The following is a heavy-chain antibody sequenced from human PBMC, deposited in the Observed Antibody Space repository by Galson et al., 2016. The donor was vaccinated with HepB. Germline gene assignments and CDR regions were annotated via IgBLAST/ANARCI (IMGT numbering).Heavy chain of an antibody. J-gene: IGHJ4*02. V-gene: IGHV3-21*01. CDR2: ISSNGDYI. CDR3: ANIPRRGPFDY. D-gene: IGHD2-21*01. Sequence: SLRLSCAASGFIFSPYTMNWVRQAPGKGLEWVSSISSNGDYIYYADSVKGRFTISRDNAKNSVFLRMNSLRAEDTAVYYCANIPRRGPFDYWGQGTQVTVSS. CDR1: GFIFSPYT.